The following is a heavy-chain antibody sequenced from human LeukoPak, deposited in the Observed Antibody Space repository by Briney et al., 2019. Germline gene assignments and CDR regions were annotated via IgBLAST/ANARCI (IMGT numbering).Heavy chain of an antibody. V-gene: IGHV4-4*07. J-gene: IGHJ6*03. D-gene: IGHD3-3*01. CDR2: IYTSGRTSGST. CDR3: ARGTVFWAAYYYMDV. Sequence: MPSQTLSLTCTVSGGSINDYYWTWIRQPAGKGLEWIGRIYTSGRTSGSTNYNPSLKSRVTMSVDTSKNQFSLKLRSMTAADTAVYYCARGTVFWAAYYYMDVWGKGTTVTVSS. CDR1: GGSINDYY.